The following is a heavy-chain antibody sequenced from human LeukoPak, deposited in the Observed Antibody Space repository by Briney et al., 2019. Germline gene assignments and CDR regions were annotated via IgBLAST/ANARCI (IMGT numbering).Heavy chain of an antibody. D-gene: IGHD3-10*01. CDR3: ARDLDGSGRAFDY. CDR2: ISSSGTTI. V-gene: IGHV3-48*02. Sequence: GGSLRLSCAASGFTLSSNSMNWVRQAPGKGLEWVSYISSSGTTIHYADSVKGRFTISRDNAKNSLYLQMNSLRDEDRAVYYCARDLDGSGRAFDYWGQGTLVTVSS. CDR1: GFTLSSNS. J-gene: IGHJ4*02.